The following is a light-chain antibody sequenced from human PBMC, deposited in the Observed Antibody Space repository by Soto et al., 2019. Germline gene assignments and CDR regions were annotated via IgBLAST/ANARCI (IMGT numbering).Light chain of an antibody. CDR3: QHRYNWPRT. CDR2: DVS. J-gene: IGKJ1*01. Sequence: DIVLTQSPAILSLSPGERATLSCRASEDVGNSLAWYQQRPGQSPILLIYDVSNRATGIPSRFSGSGSGADFTLTISSLEPDDFAVYYCQHRYNWPRTFGQGTKVDI. CDR1: EDVGNS. V-gene: IGKV3-11*01.